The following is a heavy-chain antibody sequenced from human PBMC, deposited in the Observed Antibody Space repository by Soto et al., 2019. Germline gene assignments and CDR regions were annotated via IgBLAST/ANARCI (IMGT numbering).Heavy chain of an antibody. CDR1: GYTFTSYG. CDR3: ARGDRMFGIYNWFDP. Sequence: QVQLVQSGAEVKKPWASVKVSCKASGYTFTSYGISWVRQAPGQGLEWMGWISAYNGNTNYAQKLQGRVTMTTDTSTRTAYMERRSLRSDDTAVYYCARGDRMFGIYNWFDPWGQGTLVTVSS. CDR2: ISAYNGNT. D-gene: IGHD3-10*02. V-gene: IGHV1-18*01. J-gene: IGHJ5*02.